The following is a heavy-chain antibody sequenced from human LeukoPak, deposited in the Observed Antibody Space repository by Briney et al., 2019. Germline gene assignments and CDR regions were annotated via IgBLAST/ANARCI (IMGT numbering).Heavy chain of an antibody. CDR2: INPNSGGT. D-gene: IGHD5-12*01. CDR1: GYTFTGYY. V-gene: IGHV1-2*02. J-gene: IGHJ4*02. CDR3: ARDRAVATIGGVDY. Sequence: GASVKVSCKASGYTFTGYYMHWVRQAPGQGLEWMGWINPNSGGTNYAQKFQGRVTMTRDTSISTAYMELSRLRSDDTAVYYWARDRAVATIGGVDYWGQGTLVTVSS.